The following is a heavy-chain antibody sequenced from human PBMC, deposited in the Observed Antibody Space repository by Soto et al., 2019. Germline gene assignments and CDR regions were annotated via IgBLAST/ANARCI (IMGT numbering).Heavy chain of an antibody. J-gene: IGHJ6*02. CDR2: IYYSGST. V-gene: IGHV4-30-4*01. D-gene: IGHD2-15*01. Sequence: SETLSLTCTISGWSLSRVDYYLSWIRQPPGKGLEWIGYIYYSGSTYYNPSLKSRVTISVDTSKNQFSLKLSSVTAADTAVYYCASGPYCSGGSCGGHYYYGMDVWGQGTTVTVSS. CDR3: ASGPYCSGGSCGGHYYYGMDV. CDR1: GWSLSRVDYY.